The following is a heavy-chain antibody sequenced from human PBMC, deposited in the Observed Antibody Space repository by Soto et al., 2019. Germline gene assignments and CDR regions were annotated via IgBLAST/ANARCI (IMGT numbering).Heavy chain of an antibody. J-gene: IGHJ4*02. Sequence: QVQLVQSGAEAKKPGASVRISCRASGYSFTSTYVHWVRQAPGQGPEWMGIINPAGGTTYYAQKFQGRLTITSDTSTDTVFMDLNDLTSEDTAVYFCALKVVTYYDNWGQGTLLTVSS. CDR2: INPAGGTT. V-gene: IGHV1-46*01. CDR1: GYSFTSTY. D-gene: IGHD2-21*02. CDR3: ALKVVTYYDN.